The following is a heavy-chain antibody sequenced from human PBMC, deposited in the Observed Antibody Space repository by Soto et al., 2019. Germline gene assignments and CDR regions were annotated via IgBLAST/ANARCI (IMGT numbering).Heavy chain of an antibody. CDR2: IYGDDDK. CDR1: GFSITTSGVG. CDR3: AHRESDREAC. D-gene: IGHD3-10*01. V-gene: IGHV2-5*02. J-gene: IGHJ4*02. Sequence: QITLKESGPTLVKPTQTLTLTCTFSGFSITTSGVGVGWIRQPPGKALEWLALIYGDDDKRYSPSLESRLTITKDTSKNQVVLTMTNMDPVDTGTYYCAHRESDREACWGQGTLVTVSS.